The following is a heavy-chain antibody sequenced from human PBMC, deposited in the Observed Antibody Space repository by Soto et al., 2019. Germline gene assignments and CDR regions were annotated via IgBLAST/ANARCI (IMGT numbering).Heavy chain of an antibody. CDR3: ARDCSSTSCYTGDYYYYYGMDV. CDR2: INPNSGGT. Sequence: ASVKVSCKASGYTFTGYYMHWVRQAPGQGLEWMGWINPNSGGTNYAQKFQGWVTMTRDTSISTAYMELSRLRSDDTAVYYCARDCSSTSCYTGDYYYYYGMDVWGQGTTVTVSS. CDR1: GYTFTGYY. D-gene: IGHD2-2*02. J-gene: IGHJ6*02. V-gene: IGHV1-2*04.